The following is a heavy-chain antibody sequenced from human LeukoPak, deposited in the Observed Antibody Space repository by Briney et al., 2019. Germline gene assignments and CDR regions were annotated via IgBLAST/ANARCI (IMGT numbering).Heavy chain of an antibody. CDR3: ARVVDHDYGDYYLDY. Sequence: GGSLRLSCAASGLTVSDSYMNWVRQAPGKGLEWVSVIHVGGRTDYADSVKGRLTISRDNSKNTLYLQMNSLRAEDTAVYYCARVVDHDYGDYYLDYWGQGTLVTVSS. CDR1: GLTVSDSY. J-gene: IGHJ4*02. V-gene: IGHV3-53*01. CDR2: IHVGGRT. D-gene: IGHD4-17*01.